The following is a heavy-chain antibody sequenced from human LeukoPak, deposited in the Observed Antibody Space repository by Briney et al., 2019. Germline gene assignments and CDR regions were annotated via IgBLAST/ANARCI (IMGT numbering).Heavy chain of an antibody. J-gene: IGHJ4*02. CDR3: DKGTPRATPVYYSHY. CDR1: GVSFKSYA. D-gene: IGHD3-10*01. Sequence: GGSLRLSYAAAGVSFKSYAMSCVRQAPGKGLEWASSISNSGGTTYYTDSVKGRFTISRDSSKNTLYLQMNSLRAEDTAIYYCDKGTPRATPVYYSHYWGQGTLVTVSS. CDR2: ISNSGGTT. V-gene: IGHV3-23*01.